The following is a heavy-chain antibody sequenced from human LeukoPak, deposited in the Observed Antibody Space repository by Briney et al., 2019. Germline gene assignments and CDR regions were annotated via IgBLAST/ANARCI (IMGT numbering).Heavy chain of an antibody. CDR2: IYTSGST. Sequence: NPSETLSLTCTVSGGSISDYYWSWIRQPAGKGLEWIGRIYTSGSTNYNPSLKSRVTMSVDTSKNQFSLKLNSVTAADTAVYYCARLKFYDSTGYSPGYYMDVWGKGTTVSVFS. CDR3: ARLKFYDSTGYSPGYYMDV. J-gene: IGHJ6*03. CDR1: GGSISDYY. V-gene: IGHV4-4*07. D-gene: IGHD3-22*01.